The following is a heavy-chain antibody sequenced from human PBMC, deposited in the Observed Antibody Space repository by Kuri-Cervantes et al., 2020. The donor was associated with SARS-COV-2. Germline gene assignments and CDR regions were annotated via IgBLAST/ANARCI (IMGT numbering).Heavy chain of an antibody. CDR2: TYYRSKWYN. J-gene: IGHJ6*02. CDR1: GDSVSSNSAA. CDR3: ARVGFLFGGADYYYYGMDV. Sequence: SCAISGDSVSSNSAAWNWIRQSPSRGLEWLGRTYYRSKWYNDYAVSVKSRITINPDTSKNQFSLQLNSVTPEDTAVYYCARVGFLFGGADYYYYGMDVWGQGTMVTVSS. V-gene: IGHV6-1*01. D-gene: IGHD3-3*01.